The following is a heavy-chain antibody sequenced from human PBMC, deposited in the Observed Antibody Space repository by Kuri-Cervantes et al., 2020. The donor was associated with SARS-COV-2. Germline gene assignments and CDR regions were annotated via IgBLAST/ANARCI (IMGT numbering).Heavy chain of an antibody. CDR3: ARECSGGSCYFDY. J-gene: IGHJ4*02. CDR1: GYVFKNYG. V-gene: IGHV1-18*01. CDR2: ISAYNGNT. D-gene: IGHD2-15*01. Sequence: ASVKVSCKASGYVFKNYGIAWVRQAPGQGFEWMGWISAYNGNTKYAQKFQGRVTITADESTSTAYMELSSLRSEDTAVYYCARECSGGSCYFDYWGQGTLVTVSS.